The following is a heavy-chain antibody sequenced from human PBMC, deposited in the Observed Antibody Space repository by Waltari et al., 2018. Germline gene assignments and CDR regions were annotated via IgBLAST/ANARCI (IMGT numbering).Heavy chain of an antibody. CDR1: GYSISSGSY. J-gene: IGHJ5*02. CDR2: IYHSGST. Sequence: QVQLQESGPGLVKPSETLSLTCAVSGYSISSGSYWGWTRQPPGKGLAWRGSIYHSGSTYYTPSLKSRVTISVDTSKNQFSLKLSSVTAADTAVYYCARRTPRITIFGVVIRKKDNWFDPWGQGTLVTVSS. V-gene: IGHV4-38-2*01. D-gene: IGHD3-3*01. CDR3: ARRTPRITIFGVVIRKKDNWFDP.